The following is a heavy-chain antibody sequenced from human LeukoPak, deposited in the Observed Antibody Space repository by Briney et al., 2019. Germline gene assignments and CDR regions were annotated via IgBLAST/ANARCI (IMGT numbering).Heavy chain of an antibody. CDR3: ASQQQLVRGWFDP. CDR2: IIPIFGTA. CDR1: GGTFSSYA. D-gene: IGHD6-13*01. Sequence: SVKVSCKASGGTFSSYAISRVRQAPGQGLEWMGGIIPIFGTANYAQKFQGRVTITADESTSTAYMELSSLRSEDTAVYYCASQQQLVRGWFDPWGQGTLVTVSS. V-gene: IGHV1-69*13. J-gene: IGHJ5*02.